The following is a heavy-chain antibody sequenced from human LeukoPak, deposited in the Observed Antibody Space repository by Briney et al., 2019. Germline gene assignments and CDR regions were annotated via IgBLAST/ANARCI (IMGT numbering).Heavy chain of an antibody. D-gene: IGHD4-17*01. CDR1: GFTFSRST. Sequence: GGSLRLSCAASGFTFSRSTMNWVRQAPGKGLEWVSSITSTSSYIYYADSVKGRFTISRDNAKKSLYLQMNSLRAEDTAVYYCARALFVEDYDVDHWGPGTLVTVSS. CDR2: ITSTSSYI. V-gene: IGHV3-21*01. CDR3: ARALFVEDYDVDH. J-gene: IGHJ4*02.